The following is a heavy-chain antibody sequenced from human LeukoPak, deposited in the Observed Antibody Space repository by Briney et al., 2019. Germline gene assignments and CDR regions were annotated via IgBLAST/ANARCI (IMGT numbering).Heavy chain of an antibody. J-gene: IGHJ6*03. CDR1: GFTFSNYV. D-gene: IGHD6-13*01. V-gene: IGHV3-30*02. CDR3: ARDATTAVGVVYMDV. Sequence: GRSLRLSCAASGFTFSNYVMHWVRQAPGRGLEWVSFIRYDGSNKRCADSVKGRFIISRDNSKNTLYLQMNSLRAEDTAVYFCARDATTAVGVVYMDVWGRGATVTISS. CDR2: IRYDGSNK.